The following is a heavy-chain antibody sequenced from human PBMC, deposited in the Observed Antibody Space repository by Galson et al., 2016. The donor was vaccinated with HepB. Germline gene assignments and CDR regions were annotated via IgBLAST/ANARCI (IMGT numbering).Heavy chain of an antibody. CDR3: ARGFGSTWYYFDY. Sequence: SETLSLTCTVSGGSITNYHWTWIRQSAGKGLEWIGRIYSSGSTNYNPSLKSRVTMSVDTSKSQFSLRLSSVTAADTAMYYCARGFGSTWYYFDYWGQGTLVTVSS. J-gene: IGHJ4*02. D-gene: IGHD6-13*01. CDR1: GGSITNYH. CDR2: IYSSGST. V-gene: IGHV4-4*07.